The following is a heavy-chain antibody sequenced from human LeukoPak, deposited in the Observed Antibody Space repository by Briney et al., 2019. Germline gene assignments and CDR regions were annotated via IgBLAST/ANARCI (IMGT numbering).Heavy chain of an antibody. J-gene: IGHJ6*02. CDR3: ASSFPYYDILTGYRTLYYCGMDV. CDR1: GYTFTSYD. CDR2: MNPNSGNT. Sequence: ASVKVSCKASGYTFTSYDINWVRQATGQGLEWMGWMNPNSGNTGYAQKFQGRVTMTRNTSISTAYMELSSLRSEDTAVYYCASSFPYYDILTGYRTLYYCGMDVWGQGTTVTVSS. V-gene: IGHV1-8*01. D-gene: IGHD3-9*01.